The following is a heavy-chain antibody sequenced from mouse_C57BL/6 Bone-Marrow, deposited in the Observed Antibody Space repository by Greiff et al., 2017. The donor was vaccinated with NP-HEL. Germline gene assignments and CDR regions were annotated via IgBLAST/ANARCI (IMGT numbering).Heavy chain of an antibody. CDR2: IDPENGDT. V-gene: IGHV14-4*01. CDR3: TTPGYLDY. J-gene: IGHJ2*01. CDR1: GFNIKDDY. Sequence: VHVKQSGAELVRPGASVKLSCTASGFNIKDDYMHWVKQRPEQGLEWIGWIDPENGDTEYASKFQGKATITADTSSNTAYLQLSSLTSEDTAVYYCTTPGYLDYWGQGTTLTVSS.